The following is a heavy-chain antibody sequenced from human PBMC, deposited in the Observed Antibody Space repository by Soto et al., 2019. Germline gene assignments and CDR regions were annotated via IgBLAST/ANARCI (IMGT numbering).Heavy chain of an antibody. D-gene: IGHD1-1*01. CDR1: GGSISSGGYY. CDR2: IYYSGST. V-gene: IGHV4-31*03. CDR3: ARDHSLETRGDNWFDP. Sequence: QVQLQESGPGLVKPSQTLSLTCTVSGGSISSGGYYWSWIRQHPGKGLEWIGYIYYSGSTYYNPSLKSRVTISVDTSKNQFSLKLSSVTAADTAVYYCARDHSLETRGDNWFDPWGQGTLVTVSS. J-gene: IGHJ5*02.